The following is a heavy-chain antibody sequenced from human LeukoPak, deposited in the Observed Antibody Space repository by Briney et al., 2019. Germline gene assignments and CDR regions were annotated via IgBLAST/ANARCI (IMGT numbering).Heavy chain of an antibody. J-gene: IGHJ4*02. D-gene: IGHD6-6*01. CDR2: ISGSGGST. V-gene: IGHV3-23*01. Sequence: GGSLRLSCAASGFTFSSYAMSWVRQAPGKGLEWVSAISGSGGSTYYADSVKGRFTISRDNSKNTLYLQMNSLRAEDTAVYYCAESLAARQYYFDYWGQGTLVTVSS. CDR3: AESLAARQYYFDY. CDR1: GFTFSSYA.